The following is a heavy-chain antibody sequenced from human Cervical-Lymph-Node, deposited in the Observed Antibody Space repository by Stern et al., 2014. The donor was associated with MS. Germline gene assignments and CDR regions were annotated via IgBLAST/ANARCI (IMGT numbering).Heavy chain of an antibody. J-gene: IGHJ5*02. CDR2: IRSKANNYAT. Sequence: EVQLVESGGRLVQPGGSLKLSCAASGFNFSGSAMHWVRQPSGEGLEWVGRIRSKANNYATTYGASVRGRFNISRDDSNYTTYLHLNSLKTEDSAVYYCTTLTYYYLGGGFAPWGQGTLVTVSS. D-gene: IGHD3-10*01. CDR1: GFNFSGSA. CDR3: TTLTYYYLGGGFAP. V-gene: IGHV3-73*02.